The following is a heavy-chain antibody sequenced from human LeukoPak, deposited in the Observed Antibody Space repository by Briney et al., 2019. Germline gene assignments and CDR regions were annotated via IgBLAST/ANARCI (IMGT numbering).Heavy chain of an antibody. CDR3: ATGIAVAGTGYFQH. J-gene: IGHJ1*01. CDR1: GYTLTELS. D-gene: IGHD6-19*01. Sequence: ASVKVSRKVSGYTLTELSMHWVRQAPGKGLEWMGGFDPEDGETIYAQKFQGRVTMTEDTSTDTAYMELSSLRSEDTAVYYCATGIAVAGTGYFQHWGQGTLVTVSS. CDR2: FDPEDGET. V-gene: IGHV1-24*01.